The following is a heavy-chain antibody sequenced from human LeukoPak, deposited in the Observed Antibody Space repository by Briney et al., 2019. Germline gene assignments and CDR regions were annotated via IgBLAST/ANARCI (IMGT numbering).Heavy chain of an antibody. J-gene: IGHJ3*02. CDR3: ARDSPRDYYDSSGYYYYAFDI. CDR1: GRSINNYY. D-gene: IGHD3-22*01. V-gene: IGHV4-59*12. Sequence: PSQTLSLTRTVSGRSINNYYWSWIRQHPGKGLEWNGYIYYTGSTKYNPSLKSRITMSVDTSKNQFSLKLSSVTAADTAVYYCARDSPRDYYDSSGYYYYAFDIWGQGTMVTVSS. CDR2: IYYTGST.